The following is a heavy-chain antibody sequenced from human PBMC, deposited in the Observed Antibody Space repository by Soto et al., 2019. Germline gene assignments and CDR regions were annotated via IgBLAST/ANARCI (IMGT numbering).Heavy chain of an antibody. J-gene: IGHJ4*02. CDR3: ARGGHVVVVTAALDY. CDR1: GDNFTDYY. D-gene: IGHD2-21*02. CDR2: VNPSGGHT. Sequence: QVQLMQSGAEVKKPGASVKVSCKASGDNFTDYYIHWVRQAPVQGLEWMGTVNPSGGHTTYAQHFLGRVTMTRDTSTSTLYMELTSLTSDDTAIYYCARGGHVVVVTAALDYWGQGTLVTVSS. V-gene: IGHV1-46*01.